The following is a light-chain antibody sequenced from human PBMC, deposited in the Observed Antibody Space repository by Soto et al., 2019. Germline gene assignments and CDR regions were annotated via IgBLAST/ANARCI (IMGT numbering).Light chain of an antibody. CDR1: SSDIGNYNL. CDR3: QTYDSSLSGAYV. CDR2: DVS. V-gene: IGLV2-23*02. Sequence: QSVLTQPASVSGSPGQSVTISCTGTSSDIGNYNLVSWYQQHPCKAPKFMIFDVSKRPSGVSDRFSGSKSGNTASLTISGLHFEFEADYYCQTYDSSLSGAYVFGTGTKVTVL. J-gene: IGLJ1*01.